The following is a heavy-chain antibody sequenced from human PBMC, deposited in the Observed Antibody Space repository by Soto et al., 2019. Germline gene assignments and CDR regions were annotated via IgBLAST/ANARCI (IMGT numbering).Heavy chain of an antibody. Sequence: SSETLSLTCTVSGGSISSGDYYWSWIRQPPGKGLEWIGYIYYSGSTYYNPSLKSRVTISVDTSKNQFSLKLSSVTAADTAVYYCASALVVPAASLWFEPWGQGTLVTVSS. CDR2: IYYSGST. D-gene: IGHD2-2*01. CDR3: ASALVVPAASLWFEP. V-gene: IGHV4-30-4*01. J-gene: IGHJ5*02. CDR1: GGSISSGDYY.